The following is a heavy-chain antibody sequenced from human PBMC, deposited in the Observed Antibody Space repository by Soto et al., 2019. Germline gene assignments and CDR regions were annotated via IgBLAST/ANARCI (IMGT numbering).Heavy chain of an antibody. J-gene: IGHJ4*02. D-gene: IGHD6-19*01. CDR1: GFTFSSYA. V-gene: IGHV3-30-3*01. Sequence: QVQLVESGGGVVQPGRSLRLSCAASGFTFSSYAMYWVRQAPGKGLEWVAVISYDGSNKYYADSVKGRFTISRDNSKNTLYLQMNSLRAEDTAVYYCARGNSGRHPYFDYWGQGTLVTVSS. CDR2: ISYDGSNK. CDR3: ARGNSGRHPYFDY.